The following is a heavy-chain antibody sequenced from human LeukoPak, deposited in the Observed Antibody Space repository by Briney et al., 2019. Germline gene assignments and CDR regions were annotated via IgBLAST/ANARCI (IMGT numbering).Heavy chain of an antibody. D-gene: IGHD1-26*01. J-gene: IGHJ4*02. CDR2: ISSSSSYI. CDR1: GFTFSSYS. CDR3: AKDPQVGAIDY. V-gene: IGHV3-21*04. Sequence: GGSLRLSCAASGFTFSSYSMNWVRQAPGKGLEWVSSISSSSSYIYYADSVKGRFTISRDNAKNSLYLQMNSLSAEDTAVYYCAKDPQVGAIDYWGQGTLVTVSS.